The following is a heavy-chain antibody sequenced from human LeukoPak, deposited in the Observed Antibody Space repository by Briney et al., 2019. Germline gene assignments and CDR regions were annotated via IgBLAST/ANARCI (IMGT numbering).Heavy chain of an antibody. V-gene: IGHV3-23*01. Sequence: GGSLRLSCVASGFTFSNYAMSWVRQTPGKGLEWVSTLSGGSSVTNYADSVKGRFTISRDNSKNTLYLQMNSLRAEDTAVYYCALGGDWGQGTLVTVSS. CDR3: ALGGD. D-gene: IGHD3-16*01. CDR1: GFTFSNYA. J-gene: IGHJ4*02. CDR2: LSGGSSVT.